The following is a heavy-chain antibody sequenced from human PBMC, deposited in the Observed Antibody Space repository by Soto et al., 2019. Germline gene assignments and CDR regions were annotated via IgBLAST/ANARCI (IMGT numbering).Heavy chain of an antibody. CDR3: AHAGDYDLLSFDH. D-gene: IGHD4-17*01. J-gene: IGHJ4*02. CDR1: GFSLTTTDMG. V-gene: IGHV2-5*02. CDR2: IYWDDDK. Sequence: SGPTLVNPAQTLTLTCTFSGFSLTTTDMGVAWIRQPPGKALEWLALIYWDDDKRYNPSLKNRLAISKDTSRDRVVLTINNINPEDTGTYFCAHAGDYDLLSFDHWGPGTLVTVSP.